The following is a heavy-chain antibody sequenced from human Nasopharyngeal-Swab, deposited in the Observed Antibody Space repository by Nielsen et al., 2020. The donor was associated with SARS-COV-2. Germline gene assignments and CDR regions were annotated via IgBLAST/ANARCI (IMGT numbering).Heavy chain of an antibody. J-gene: IGHJ4*02. D-gene: IGHD2-2*01. Sequence: SVNVSCKASVFTFTNYYIHWVRQAPGQGLDWMAIINPSGCSPTYAQRFQGRVTMTWDTSTGTVYMEISSLRFDDTAVYYCARDPMMCRSTSCAFDHWGQGTLVTVSS. CDR1: VFTFTNYY. V-gene: IGHV1-46*01. CDR3: ARDPMMCRSTSCAFDH. CDR2: INPSGCSP.